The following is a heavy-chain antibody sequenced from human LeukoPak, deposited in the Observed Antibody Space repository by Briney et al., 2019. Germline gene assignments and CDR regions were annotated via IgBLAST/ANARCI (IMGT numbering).Heavy chain of an antibody. V-gene: IGHV3-48*03. CDR3: ATTRVAYDAFDI. CDR1: GFTFSSYE. J-gene: IGHJ3*02. CDR2: ISSGGSTI. Sequence: PGGSLRLSCAASGFTFSSYEMNWVRQAPGKGLEWVSYISSGGSTIYYADSVKGRFTISRDNAKNSLYLQMNSLRAEDTAVYYCATTRVAYDAFDIWGQGTMVTVSS.